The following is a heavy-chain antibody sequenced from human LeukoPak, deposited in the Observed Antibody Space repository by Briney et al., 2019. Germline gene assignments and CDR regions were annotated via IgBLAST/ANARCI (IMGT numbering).Heavy chain of an antibody. CDR1: GYTFTSYY. CDR2: INPSGGST. J-gene: IGHJ5*02. D-gene: IGHD2-8*01. V-gene: IGHV1-46*01. Sequence: ASVKVSCKASGYTFTSYYMHWVRQAPGQGLEWMGIINPSGGSTSYAQKFQGRVTMTRDMSTSTVYMELSSLRFEDTAVYYCARDKGSYYAINWFDPWGQGTLVTVSS. CDR3: ARDKGSYYAINWFDP.